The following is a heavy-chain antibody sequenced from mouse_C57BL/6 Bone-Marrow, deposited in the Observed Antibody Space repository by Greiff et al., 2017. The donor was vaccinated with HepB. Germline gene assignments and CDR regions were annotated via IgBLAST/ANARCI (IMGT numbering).Heavy chain of an antibody. J-gene: IGHJ4*01. CDR1: GFTFSDYY. V-gene: IGHV5-12*01. D-gene: IGHD2-3*01. CDR3: AGYDGYYVGLYAMDY. CDR2: ISNGGGST. Sequence: EVKLMESGGGLVQPGGSLKLSCAASGFTFSDYYMYWVRQTPEKRLEWVAYISNGGGSTYYPDTVKGRFTISRDNAKNTLYLQMSRLKSEDTAMYYCAGYDGYYVGLYAMDYWGQGTSVTVSS.